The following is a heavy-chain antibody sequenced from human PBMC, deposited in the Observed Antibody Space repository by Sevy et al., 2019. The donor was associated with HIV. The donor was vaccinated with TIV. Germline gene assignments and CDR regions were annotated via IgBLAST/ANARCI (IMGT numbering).Heavy chain of an antibody. CDR3: ARAVEQWLGDYYYYMDV. V-gene: IGHV1-2*02. Sequence: ASVKVSCKASGYIFNDYYLHWVRQAPGQGLEWMGWIKPNSGVTDYAQKFQGRVTMTRDTSINTAYMDLTSLTFDDTAVYYCARAVEQWLGDYYYYMDVWGTGTTVTVSS. D-gene: IGHD6-19*01. J-gene: IGHJ6*03. CDR2: IKPNSGVT. CDR1: GYIFNDYY.